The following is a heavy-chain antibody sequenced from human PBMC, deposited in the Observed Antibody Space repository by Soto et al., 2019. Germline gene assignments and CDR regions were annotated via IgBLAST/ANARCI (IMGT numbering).Heavy chain of an antibody. CDR3: ARDCTVTIFGVVKYGMDV. J-gene: IGHJ6*02. CDR2: ISGYNGYT. CDR1: GYTFTNYG. V-gene: IGHV1-18*01. D-gene: IGHD3-3*01. Sequence: ASVKVSCKASGYTFTNYGVSWVRQAPGQGLEWMGWISGYNGYTNYAQKLQGRVTMTTDTSTSTAYMELRSLTSDDTAVYYRARDCTVTIFGVVKYGMDVWGQGTTVTVSS.